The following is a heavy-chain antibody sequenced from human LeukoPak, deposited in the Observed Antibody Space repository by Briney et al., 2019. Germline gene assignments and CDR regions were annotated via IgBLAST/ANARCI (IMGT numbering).Heavy chain of an antibody. CDR2: ISYDGSNK. J-gene: IGHJ4*02. CDR1: GFTFSSYA. Sequence: GGSLRLSCAASGFTFSSYAMHWVRQAPGKGLEWVAVISYDGSNKYYADSVKGRFTISRDNSKNTLYLQMNSLRAEDTAVYYCAKRERYYDSSGYYSYYFDYWGQGTLVTVSS. CDR3: AKRERYYDSSGYYSYYFDY. D-gene: IGHD3-22*01. V-gene: IGHV3-30-3*02.